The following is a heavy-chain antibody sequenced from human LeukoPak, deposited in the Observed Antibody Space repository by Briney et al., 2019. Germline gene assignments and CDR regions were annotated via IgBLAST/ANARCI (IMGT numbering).Heavy chain of an antibody. CDR3: ARGPRKAARPVKYNWFDP. Sequence: ETLSPSPALSMGSSTVYYSGSIPPPPQRRLWWSGEINHSGSTTYNPSRKSRVTISVDKSKNQFSLKLSSVTAADTAVYYCARGPRKAARPVKYNWFDPWGQGTLVTVSS. V-gene: IGHV4-34*01. CDR1: GSSTVYY. D-gene: IGHD6-6*01. CDR2: INHSGST. J-gene: IGHJ5*02.